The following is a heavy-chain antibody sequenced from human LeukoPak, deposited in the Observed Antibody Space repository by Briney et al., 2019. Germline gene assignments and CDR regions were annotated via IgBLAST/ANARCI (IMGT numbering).Heavy chain of an antibody. Sequence: SETLSLTCAVYGGSFSGYYWSWIRQPPGKGLEWIGEINHSGSTNYNPSLKSRVTISVDTSKNQFSLKLSSVTAADTAVYYCARDGPDIVVVPAALSGGLGVYYYYYYMDVWGKGTTVTVSS. J-gene: IGHJ6*03. V-gene: IGHV4-34*01. CDR3: ARDGPDIVVVPAALSGGLGVYYYYYYMDV. CDR2: INHSGST. CDR1: GGSFSGYY. D-gene: IGHD2-2*01.